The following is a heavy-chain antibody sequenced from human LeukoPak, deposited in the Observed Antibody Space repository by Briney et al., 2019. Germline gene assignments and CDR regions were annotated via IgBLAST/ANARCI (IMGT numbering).Heavy chain of an antibody. CDR3: ARGGSSWYPAFDY. V-gene: IGHV3-30*04. D-gene: IGHD6-13*01. Sequence: HPGGSLRLSCAASGFTFSSYAMHWVRQAPGKGLEWVAVISYDGSNKYYADSVKGRFTISRDNSKNTLYLQMNSLRAEDTAVYYCARGGSSWYPAFDYWGQGTLVTVSS. CDR1: GFTFSSYA. CDR2: ISYDGSNK. J-gene: IGHJ4*02.